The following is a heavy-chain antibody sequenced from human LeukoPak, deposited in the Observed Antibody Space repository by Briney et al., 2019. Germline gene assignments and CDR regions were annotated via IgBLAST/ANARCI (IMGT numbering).Heavy chain of an antibody. CDR2: IYYSGST. Sequence: PSETLSLTCTVSGGSISGYYWSWIRQPPGKGLEWIGYIYYSGSTNYNPSLRSRVTISVDTSKNQFSLKLSSVTAADTAVYYCARAGAYYDILTGYYPRGFDYWGQGTLVTVSS. CDR1: GGSISGYY. CDR3: ARAGAYYDILTGYYPRGFDY. V-gene: IGHV4-59*01. D-gene: IGHD3-9*01. J-gene: IGHJ4*02.